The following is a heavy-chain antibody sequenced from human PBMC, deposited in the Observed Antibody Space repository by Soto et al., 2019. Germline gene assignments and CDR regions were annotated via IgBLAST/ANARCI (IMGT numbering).Heavy chain of an antibody. CDR3: AKRTVGWYFDL. J-gene: IGHJ2*01. CDR1: GFTFSSYA. D-gene: IGHD4-17*01. CDR2: ISGSGGST. Sequence: EVQLLESGGGLVQPGGSLRLSCAASGFTFSSYAMSWVRQAPGKGLEWVSVISGSGGSTYYADSVKGRFTISRDNSKNTLDLQINSLRAEDTAVYYCAKRTVGWYFDLWGRGTLVTVSS. V-gene: IGHV3-23*01.